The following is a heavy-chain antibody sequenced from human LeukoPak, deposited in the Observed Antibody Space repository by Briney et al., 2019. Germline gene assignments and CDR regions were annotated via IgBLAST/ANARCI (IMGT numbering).Heavy chain of an antibody. CDR1: GFTFSSYA. CDR2: ISGSGGST. V-gene: IGHV3-23*01. CDR3: ARLSRDYYDSSGYYWYRFYFDY. Sequence: GGSLRPSCAASGFTFSSYAMSWVRQAPGKGLEWVSAISGSGGSTCYADSVKGRFTISRDNSKNTLYLQMNSLRAEDTAVYYCARLSRDYYDSSGYYWYRFYFDYWGQGTLVTVSS. J-gene: IGHJ4*02. D-gene: IGHD3-22*01.